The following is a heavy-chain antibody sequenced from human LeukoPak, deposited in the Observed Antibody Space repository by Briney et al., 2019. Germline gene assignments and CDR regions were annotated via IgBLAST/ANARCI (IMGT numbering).Heavy chain of an antibody. CDR2: INWNGGST. V-gene: IGHV3-20*04. D-gene: IGHD5-18*01. CDR3: PKDRPDTAMITDFDY. J-gene: IGHJ4*02. CDR1: GFTFDDYG. Sequence: GGSLRLSCAASGFTFDDYGMSWVRQAPGKGLEWVSGINWNGGSTYYADSVKGRFTISRDNSKNTLYLQMNSLRAEDTAVYYCPKDRPDTAMITDFDYWGQGTLVTVSS.